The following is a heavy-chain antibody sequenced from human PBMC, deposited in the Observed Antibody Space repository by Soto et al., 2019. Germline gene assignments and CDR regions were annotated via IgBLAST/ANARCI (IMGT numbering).Heavy chain of an antibody. CDR2: ISGSGGST. Sequence: PGGSLRLSCAASGFTFSSYAMSWVRQAPGKGLEWVSAISGSGGSTYYADSVKGRFTISRDNSKNTLYLQMNSLRAEDTAVYYCAKDLGYCSSTSCSNDYWGQGTQVTVSS. V-gene: IGHV3-23*01. CDR3: AKDLGYCSSTSCSNDY. J-gene: IGHJ4*02. D-gene: IGHD2-2*01. CDR1: GFTFSSYA.